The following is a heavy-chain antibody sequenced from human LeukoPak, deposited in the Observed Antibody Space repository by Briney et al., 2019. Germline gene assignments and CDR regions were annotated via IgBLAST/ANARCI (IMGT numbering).Heavy chain of an antibody. CDR2: ISSSSSYI. Sequence: GGSLRLSCAASGFTFSSYSMNWVRQAPGKGLEWVSSISSSSSYIYYADSLKGRFTISRDNAKNSLYLQMNSLKTEDTAVHYCARAKLHSSLDYWGQGILVTVSS. D-gene: IGHD3-22*01. V-gene: IGHV3-21*01. J-gene: IGHJ4*02. CDR3: ARAKLHSSLDY. CDR1: GFTFSSYS.